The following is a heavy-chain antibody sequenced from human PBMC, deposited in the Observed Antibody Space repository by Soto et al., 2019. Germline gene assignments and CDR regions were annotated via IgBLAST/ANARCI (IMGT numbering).Heavy chain of an antibody. Sequence: SVKVSCKASGGTFSSYAISWVRQAPGQGLEWMGGIIPIFGTANYAQKFQGRVTITADESTSTAYMELSSLRSEDTAVYYCARASGIAAAGTRAWYYYYGMDVWGQGTTVTVSS. CDR2: IIPIFGTA. D-gene: IGHD6-13*01. V-gene: IGHV1-69*13. CDR1: GGTFSSYA. J-gene: IGHJ6*02. CDR3: ARASGIAAAGTRAWYYYYGMDV.